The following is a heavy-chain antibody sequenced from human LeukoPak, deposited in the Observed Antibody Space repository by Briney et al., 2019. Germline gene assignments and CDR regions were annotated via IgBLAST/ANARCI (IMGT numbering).Heavy chain of an antibody. CDR2: IYYSGST. J-gene: IGHJ6*02. V-gene: IGHV4-59*08. CDR1: GGSFSTYY. Sequence: PSETLSLTCTVSGGSFSTYYWSWIRQPPGKGLEWIGYIYYSGSTNYNPSLKSRVTISLDTSKNQFSLRLSSVTAAVTAVYYCARYYYGMDVWGQGTPVTVSS. CDR3: ARYYYGMDV.